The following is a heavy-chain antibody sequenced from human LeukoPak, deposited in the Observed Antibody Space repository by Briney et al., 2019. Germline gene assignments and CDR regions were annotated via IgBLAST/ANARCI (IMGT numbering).Heavy chain of an antibody. CDR1: GYTFTGYY. CDR3: ARVKSNMHQFDY. J-gene: IGHJ4*02. Sequence: ASVKVSCKASGYTFTGYYMHWVRQAPGQGLEWMGWINPNSGGTNYAQKFQGRVTMTRDTSISTAYMELSRLRSDDTAVYYCARVKSNMHQFDYWGQGTLVTVSS. D-gene: IGHD4-11*01. CDR2: INPNSGGT. V-gene: IGHV1-2*02.